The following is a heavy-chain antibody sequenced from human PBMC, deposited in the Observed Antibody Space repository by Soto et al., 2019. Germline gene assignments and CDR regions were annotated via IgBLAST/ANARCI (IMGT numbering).Heavy chain of an antibody. V-gene: IGHV3-7*01. J-gene: IGHJ4*02. Sequence: EVQLVESGGGLVQPGGSLRLSCAASGFTFSNYWMNWVRQAPGKGLEWVANIKQDGSEKYYVDSVKGRFTISRDNAKNSLYLQMNSLRAEDTAVYYCARVSVSGSYNGDYWGQGTVVTVSS. CDR2: IKQDGSEK. D-gene: IGHD3-10*01. CDR3: ARVSVSGSYNGDY. CDR1: GFTFSNYW.